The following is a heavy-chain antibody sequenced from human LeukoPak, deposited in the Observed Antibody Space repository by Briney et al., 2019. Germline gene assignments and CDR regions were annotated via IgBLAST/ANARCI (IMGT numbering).Heavy chain of an antibody. V-gene: IGHV3-23*01. CDR1: GFTFSSYA. D-gene: IGHD6-19*01. J-gene: IGHJ4*02. CDR3: AKDGDIAVAGYFDY. CDR2: ISGSGGNT. Sequence: GGSLRLSCAASGFTFSSYAMTWVRQAPGKGLEWVSTISGSGGNTYYADSVKGRFTISRDNSKNTLYLQMNSLRAEDTAVYYCAKDGDIAVAGYFDYWGQGTLVTVSS.